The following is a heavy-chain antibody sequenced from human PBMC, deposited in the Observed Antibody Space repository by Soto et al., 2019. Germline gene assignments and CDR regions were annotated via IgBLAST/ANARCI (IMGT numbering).Heavy chain of an antibody. V-gene: IGHV4-59*08. CDR1: GGSISSYY. CDR2: IYYSGST. J-gene: IGHJ6*03. Sequence: SETLSLTCTVSGGSISSYYWSWIRQPPGKGLEWIGYIYYSGSTNYNPSLKSRVTISVDTSKNQFSLKLSSVTAADTAVYYCARHVGLIRYQSYYYYYINVCGQGTTVTGSS. D-gene: IGHD3-16*01. CDR3: ARHVGLIRYQSYYYYYINV.